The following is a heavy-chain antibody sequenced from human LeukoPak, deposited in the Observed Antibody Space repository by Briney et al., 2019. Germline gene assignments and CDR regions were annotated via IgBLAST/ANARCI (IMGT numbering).Heavy chain of an antibody. CDR1: GYTFANYA. J-gene: IGHJ6*02. CDR3: ARDGRFIVADYYYGMDV. CDR2: INSANGNT. V-gene: IGHV1-3*04. Sequence: GASEKVSCKASGYTFANYAMHWVRQAPGQSLEWMGWINSANGNTKYSQKFQGRVTITRDTSASTAYMELSSLRSEDTAVYYCARDGRFIVADYYYGMDVWGQGTTVTVSS. D-gene: IGHD1-26*01.